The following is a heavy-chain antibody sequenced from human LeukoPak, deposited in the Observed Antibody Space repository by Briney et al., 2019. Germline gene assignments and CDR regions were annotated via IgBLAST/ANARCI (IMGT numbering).Heavy chain of an antibody. Sequence: PGGSLRLSCAASGFTFSSYEMNWVRQAPGKGLEWVSYISSSGSTIYYADSVKGRFTISRDNAKDSLYLRMNSLRAEDTAVYYCAKDRCSNGIGCLYYYMDVWGKGTTVTISS. V-gene: IGHV3-48*03. D-gene: IGHD2-8*01. CDR3: AKDRCSNGIGCLYYYMDV. CDR1: GFTFSSYE. J-gene: IGHJ6*03. CDR2: ISSSGSTI.